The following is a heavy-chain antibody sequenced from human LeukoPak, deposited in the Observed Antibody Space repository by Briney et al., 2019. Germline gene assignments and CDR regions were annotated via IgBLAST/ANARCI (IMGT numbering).Heavy chain of an antibody. Sequence: SETLSLTCTVSGGSISSFYWSWLRQPAGKGLVWLGRIYTSGSTNYHPSLKSRVTMSVDTSKNQFSLKLSSVTAADTAVYYGVREADGDLLDYWGQGTLGTVSP. V-gene: IGHV4-4*07. CDR3: VREADGDLLDY. CDR1: GGSISSFY. D-gene: IGHD4-17*01. CDR2: IYTSGST. J-gene: IGHJ4*02.